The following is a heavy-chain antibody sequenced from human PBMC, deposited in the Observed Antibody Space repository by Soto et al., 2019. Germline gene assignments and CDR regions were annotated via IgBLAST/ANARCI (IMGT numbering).Heavy chain of an antibody. CDR3: AREVLTDSFVAGWFDP. CDR1: GGSISSSIYY. CDR2: MYYSGST. J-gene: IGHJ5*02. D-gene: IGHD3-9*01. V-gene: IGHV4-39*02. Sequence: PSETLSLTCTVSGGSISSSIYYWGWIRQPPGKGLEWIGSMYYSGSTYYNPSLKSRVTISVEMSKNQFSLKLSSVTAADTAIYYCAREVLTDSFVAGWFDPWGQGILVTVS.